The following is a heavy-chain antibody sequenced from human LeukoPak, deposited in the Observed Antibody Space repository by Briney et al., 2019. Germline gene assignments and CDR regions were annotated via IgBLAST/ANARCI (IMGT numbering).Heavy chain of an antibody. J-gene: IGHJ4*02. D-gene: IGHD3-22*01. Sequence: GGSLRLSCAASGFTFSDYYMSCIRQAPGKGLEWVSYISSSGNTIFYADSVKGRFTLSRDNAKNSLYLQMNSLRAEDTAVYYCARVQPHYYDSSGYPPDYWGQGTLVTVSS. CDR2: ISSSGNTI. CDR3: ARVQPHYYDSSGYPPDY. V-gene: IGHV3-11*01. CDR1: GFTFSDYY.